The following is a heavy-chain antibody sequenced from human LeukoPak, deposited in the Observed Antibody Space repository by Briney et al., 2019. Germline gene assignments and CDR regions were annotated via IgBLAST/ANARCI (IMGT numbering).Heavy chain of an antibody. V-gene: IGHV3-7*01. CDR1: GFTFSSYW. CDR3: ARYYYDSSGYFWNPYYYYYMDV. CDR2: IKQDGSEK. Sequence: GGSLRLSCAASGFTFSSYWMSWVRQAPGKGLEWVANIKQDGSEKYYVDSVKGRFTISRDNAKNSLYLQMNSLRAEDTAVYYCARYYYDSSGYFWNPYYYYYMDVWGKGTTVTVSS. D-gene: IGHD3-22*01. J-gene: IGHJ6*03.